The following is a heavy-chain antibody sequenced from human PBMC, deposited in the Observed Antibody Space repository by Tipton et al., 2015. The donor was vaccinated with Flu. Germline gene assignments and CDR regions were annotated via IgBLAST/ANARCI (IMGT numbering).Heavy chain of an antibody. Sequence: GSLRLSCAASGFTYHSYWMTRVRQAPGKGLEWVANIKQDGSEKYYVDSVKGRFTISRDNAKNSLYLQMNSLRGEDTAIYYCVKEVGGPGSYWGQGTLVTVSS. CDR1: GFTYHSYW. J-gene: IGHJ4*02. V-gene: IGHV3-7*01. CDR2: IKQDGSEK. CDR3: VKEVGGPGSY. D-gene: IGHD6-19*01.